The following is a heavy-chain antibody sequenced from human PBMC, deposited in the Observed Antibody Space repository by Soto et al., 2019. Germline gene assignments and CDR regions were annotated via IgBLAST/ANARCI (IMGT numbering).Heavy chain of an antibody. Sequence: ASVKISCKASGYTFTGYYMNWVRQAPGQGLEWMGWINPNSGGTNYAQKFQGRVTMTMDTSISTAYMELSRLRSDDTAVYYCARGRLRGNWFDHWGQGTLVTVSS. CDR2: INPNSGGT. D-gene: IGHD5-12*01. CDR1: GYTFTGYY. J-gene: IGHJ5*02. V-gene: IGHV1-2*02. CDR3: ARGRLRGNWFDH.